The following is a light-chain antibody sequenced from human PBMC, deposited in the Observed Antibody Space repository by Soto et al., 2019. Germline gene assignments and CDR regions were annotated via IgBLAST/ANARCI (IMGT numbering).Light chain of an antibody. CDR1: QGISNW. CDR3: QHTKTNNLPIT. V-gene: IGKV1-12*01. Sequence: DIQMTQSPSSVSASVGDRVTITCRASQGISNWLAWYQQKPGAAPKLLIYSASNLQSGVPSRFSGSGFGTDFTLTISSLQPEDFATYYCQHTKTNNLPITFGQGTRLEI. CDR2: SAS. J-gene: IGKJ5*01.